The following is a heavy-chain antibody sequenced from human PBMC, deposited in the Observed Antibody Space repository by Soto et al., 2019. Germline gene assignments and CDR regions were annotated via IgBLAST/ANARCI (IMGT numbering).Heavy chain of an antibody. V-gene: IGHV3-23*01. Sequence: EVQLLEAGGGFVQPGGSLRLSCAASGFTFSSYAMSWVRQAPGKGLEWVSAISGSGGSTYYADSVKGRFTISRDNSKNTLYLQMNSLRAEDTAVYYCAKRPTPITELNFDYWGQGTLVTVSS. D-gene: IGHD3-16*01. CDR3: AKRPTPITELNFDY. CDR1: GFTFSSYA. J-gene: IGHJ4*02. CDR2: ISGSGGST.